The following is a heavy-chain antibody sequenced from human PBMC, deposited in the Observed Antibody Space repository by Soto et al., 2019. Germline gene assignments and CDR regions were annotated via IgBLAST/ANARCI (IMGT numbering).Heavy chain of an antibody. CDR2: ISGGGGVT. D-gene: IGHD6-13*01. CDR1: GFKFSTNA. V-gene: IGHV3-23*01. Sequence: EVQLLESGGGLVQPGGSLRLSGAASGFKFSTNAMTWVRQAPGRGLEFVSVISGGGGVTYYADSVKGRFTISRDNSKNTLFLQMNSLRVEDTAIYYCAKDSTESTSWYDFHYWGQGTLVTVS. J-gene: IGHJ4*02. CDR3: AKDSTESTSWYDFHY.